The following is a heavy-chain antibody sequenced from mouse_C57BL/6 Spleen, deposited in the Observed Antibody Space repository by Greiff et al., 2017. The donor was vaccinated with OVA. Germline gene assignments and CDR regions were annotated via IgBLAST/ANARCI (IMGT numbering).Heavy chain of an antibody. CDR3: ARSGDYDRGPWFAY. CDR1: GYTFTSYW. CDR2: IDPSDSYT. V-gene: IGHV1-59*01. D-gene: IGHD2-4*01. Sequence: QVQLQQPGAELVRPGTSVKLSCKASGYTFTSYWMHWVKQRPGQGLEWIGVIDPSDSYTNYNQKFKGKATLTVDTSSSTAYMQLSSLTSEDSAVYYGARSGDYDRGPWFAYWGQGTLVTVSA. J-gene: IGHJ3*01.